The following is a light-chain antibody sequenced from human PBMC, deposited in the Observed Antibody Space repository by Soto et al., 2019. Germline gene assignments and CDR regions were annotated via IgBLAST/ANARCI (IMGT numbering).Light chain of an antibody. J-gene: IGKJ5*01. CDR3: QQRSNWPPFT. CDR2: DAS. V-gene: IGKV3-11*01. Sequence: EIVLTQSPATLSLSPGERATLSCRASQSVSSYLAWYQQKPGQAPRLLIYDASNRATGIPARFSGSGSGTDFTLTISSLLPEDFAVYYCQQRSNWPPFTFGQGTRREIK. CDR1: QSVSSY.